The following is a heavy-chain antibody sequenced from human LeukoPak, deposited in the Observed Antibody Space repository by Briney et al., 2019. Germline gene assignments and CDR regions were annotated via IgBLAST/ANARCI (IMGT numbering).Heavy chain of an antibody. D-gene: IGHD5-24*01. J-gene: IGHJ4*02. CDR2: ISSNGGST. Sequence: PGGSLRLSCAASGFTFSSYAMSWVRQAPGKGPEYVSAISSNGGSTYYADSVKGRFTISRDNPKNTLYLQMSSLRAEDTAVYYCVNEEDGYNVGLFDYWGQGTLVTVSS. CDR1: GFTFSSYA. V-gene: IGHV3-64D*06. CDR3: VNEEDGYNVGLFDY.